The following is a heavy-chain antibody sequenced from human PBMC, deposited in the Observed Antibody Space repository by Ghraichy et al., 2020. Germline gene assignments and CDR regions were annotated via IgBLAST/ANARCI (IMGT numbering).Heavy chain of an antibody. J-gene: IGHJ4*02. D-gene: IGHD3-10*01. CDR2: IWYHGNKQ. CDR3: ARDRSYYSDDL. CDR1: GFTISSHG. Sequence: LSLTCAASGFTISSHGMHWIRQAPGKGLEWAAVIWYHGNKQQYGDSVKGRFTISRDTSKNTVYLQMNGLRAEDTAVYYCARDRSYYSDDLWGQGTLVTVSS. V-gene: IGHV3-33*01.